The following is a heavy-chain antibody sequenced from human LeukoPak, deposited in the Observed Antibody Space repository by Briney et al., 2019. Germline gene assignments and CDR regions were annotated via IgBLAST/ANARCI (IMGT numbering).Heavy chain of an antibody. CDR3: TRTSGPVGAFDI. CDR1: GFTFSTFT. Sequence: GGSLRLSRAASGFTFSTFTLNWVRQAPGKGLEWVSSIPSSISDMSYADSVKGRFTFSRDNAKNSLYLQMNSLRVEDTAVYYCTRTSGPVGAFDIWGQGTMVTVSS. D-gene: IGHD7-27*01. CDR2: IPSSISDM. V-gene: IGHV3-21*01. J-gene: IGHJ3*02.